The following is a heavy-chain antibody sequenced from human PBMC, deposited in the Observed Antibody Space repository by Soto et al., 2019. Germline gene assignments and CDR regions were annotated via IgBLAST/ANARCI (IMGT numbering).Heavy chain of an antibody. CDR2: IYYSGST. CDR3: ARVNDLTGLDYYYYYGMDV. CDR1: GGSISSYY. Sequence: PSETLSLTCTVSGGSISSYYWSWIRQPPGKGLEWIGYIYYSGSTNYNPSLKSRVTISVDTSKNQFSLKLSSVTAADTAVYYCARVNDLTGLDYYYYYGMDVWGQGTTVTVS. J-gene: IGHJ6*02. V-gene: IGHV4-59*01. D-gene: IGHD3-9*01.